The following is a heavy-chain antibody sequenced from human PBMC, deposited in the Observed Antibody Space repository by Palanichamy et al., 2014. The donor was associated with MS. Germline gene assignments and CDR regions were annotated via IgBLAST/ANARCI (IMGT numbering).Heavy chain of an antibody. CDR2: ISGSGGST. Sequence: QLLEVWGEGVGTGLGGPVRLSCAASGFTFSSYAMSWVRQAPGKGLEWVSAISGSGGSTYYADSVKGRFTISRDNSKNTLYLQMNSLRAEDTAVYYCAKIQQQLVMGAFDYWGQGTLVTVSS. J-gene: IGHJ4*02. D-gene: IGHD6-13*01. V-gene: IGHV3-23*01. CDR1: GFTFSSYA. CDR3: AKIQQQLVMGAFDY.